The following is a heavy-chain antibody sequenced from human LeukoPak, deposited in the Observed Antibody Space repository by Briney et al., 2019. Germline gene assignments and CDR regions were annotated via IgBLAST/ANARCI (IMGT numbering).Heavy chain of an antibody. CDR1: GFTFDDYA. D-gene: IGHD5-18*01. Sequence: GGSLRLSCAASGFTFDDYAMHWVRQAPGKGLEWVSGISWNSGSIGYADSVKGRFTISRDNAKNSLYLQMNSLRAEDTALYYCAKGSGYSYGLTVYWGQGTLVTVSS. V-gene: IGHV3-9*01. CDR3: AKGSGYSYGLTVY. J-gene: IGHJ4*02. CDR2: ISWNSGSI.